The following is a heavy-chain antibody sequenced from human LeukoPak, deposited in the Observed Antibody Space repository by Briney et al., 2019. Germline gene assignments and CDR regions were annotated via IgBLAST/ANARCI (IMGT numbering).Heavy chain of an antibody. Sequence: PGGSLRLSCTASGFTLSRFAVHWVRQAPGQGLEWMGWLNPNSGGTNYAQKFQGRLTMTRDTSISTAYMELSSLRSDDTAVYYCARPREAATTFRAFDIWGQGTMVTVSS. CDR1: GFTLSRFA. CDR3: ARPREAATTFRAFDI. J-gene: IGHJ3*02. D-gene: IGHD2-15*01. V-gene: IGHV1-2*02. CDR2: LNPNSGGT.